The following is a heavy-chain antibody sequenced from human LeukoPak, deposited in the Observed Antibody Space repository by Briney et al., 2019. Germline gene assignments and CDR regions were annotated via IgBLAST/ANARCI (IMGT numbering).Heavy chain of an antibody. Sequence: SETLSLTCTVSGGSISSYYWSWIRQPPGKGLEWIGYIYYSGSTNYNPSLKSRVTISVDTSKNQFSLKLSSVTAADTAVYYCARALDYDFWSDYKGGWFDPWGQGTLVTVSS. D-gene: IGHD3-3*01. CDR1: GGSISSYY. CDR3: ARALDYDFWSDYKGGWFDP. J-gene: IGHJ5*02. V-gene: IGHV4-59*01. CDR2: IYYSGST.